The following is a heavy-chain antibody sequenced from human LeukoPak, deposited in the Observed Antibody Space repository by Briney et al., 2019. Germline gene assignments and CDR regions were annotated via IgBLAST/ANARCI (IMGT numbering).Heavy chain of an antibody. J-gene: IGHJ5*02. CDR2: INPSGSST. D-gene: IGHD1-26*01. CDR3: ARDNSVGDVAWWFDP. V-gene: IGHV1-46*01. CDR1: GYSFTSHY. Sequence: ASVKVSCKASGYSFTSHYMHWVRQAPGQGLEWMGLINPSGSSTLYAQKFQGRVTMTRDMSTTTDYMELSSLRSEDTAVYYCARDNSVGDVAWWFDPWGQGTLVTVSS.